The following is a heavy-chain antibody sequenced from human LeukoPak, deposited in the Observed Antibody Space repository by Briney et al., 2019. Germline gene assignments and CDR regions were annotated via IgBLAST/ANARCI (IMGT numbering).Heavy chain of an antibody. Sequence: GGSLRLSCVVSGFTFSTSAMSWVRQAPGKGLEWVSGISESGGSTYYADSVKGRFTISRDNSKNTLYLQMNSLRAEDTAVYYCARVGEDTAMVTGYYYYGMDVWGQGTTVTVSS. CDR2: ISESGGST. V-gene: IGHV3-23*01. CDR1: GFTFSTSA. D-gene: IGHD5-18*01. J-gene: IGHJ6*02. CDR3: ARVGEDTAMVTGYYYYGMDV.